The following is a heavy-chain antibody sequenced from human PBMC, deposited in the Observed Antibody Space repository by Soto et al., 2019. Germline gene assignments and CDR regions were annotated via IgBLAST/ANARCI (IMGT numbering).Heavy chain of an antibody. D-gene: IGHD3-10*01. Sequence: EVQLVESGGGLVQPGGSQRLSCAASGFTVSSNYMSWVRQAPGKGLEWVSFMYSGGTTHYADSVRGRFTISRDNSKNTLYLEMNSLRAEDTAVYFCARHLRLVGFGEFDLWGRGTLVTVSS. CDR3: ARHLRLVGFGEFDL. CDR1: GFTVSSNY. V-gene: IGHV3-53*01. CDR2: MYSGGTT. J-gene: IGHJ2*01.